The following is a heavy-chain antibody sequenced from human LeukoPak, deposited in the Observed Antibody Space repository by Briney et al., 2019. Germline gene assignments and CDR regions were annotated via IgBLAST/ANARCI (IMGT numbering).Heavy chain of an antibody. CDR2: IYYSGST. CDR1: GGSISIYY. J-gene: IGHJ4*02. Sequence: SETLSLTCTVSGGSISIYYWSWIRQPPGKGLEWIGYIYYSGSTNYNPSLKSRVTISVDTSKNQFSLKLSSVTAADAAVYYCARGRIHYDSTGYYYWGQGTLVTVSS. V-gene: IGHV4-59*01. CDR3: ARGRIHYDSTGYYY. D-gene: IGHD3-22*01.